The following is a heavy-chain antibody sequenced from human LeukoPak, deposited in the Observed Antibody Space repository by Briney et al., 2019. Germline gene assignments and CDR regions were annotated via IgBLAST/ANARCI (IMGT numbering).Heavy chain of an antibody. CDR1: GGSFSGYY. J-gene: IGHJ4*02. V-gene: IGHV4-34*01. D-gene: IGHD3-10*01. CDR3: ARGSNYYGSGSYYYFDY. Sequence: PSETLSLTCAVYGGSFSGYYWSWIRQPPGKGLEWIGEINHSGSTNYNPSLKSRVTISVDTSENQFSLKLSSVTAADTAVYYCARGSNYYGSGSYYYFDYWGQGTLVTVSS. CDR2: INHSGST.